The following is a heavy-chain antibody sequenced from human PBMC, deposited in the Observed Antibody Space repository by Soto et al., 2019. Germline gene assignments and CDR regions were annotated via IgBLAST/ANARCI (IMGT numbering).Heavy chain of an antibody. CDR3: ARAPYSTSPIVYYFDY. J-gene: IGHJ4*02. CDR2: VNAYNGNT. V-gene: IGHV1-18*04. CDR1: GYTFTTYA. Sequence: ASVKVSCKASGYTFTTYAINWVRQVPGQGLEWMGWVNAYNGNTDYAQKFQGRVTMTTDTSTNTAYMELRSLRSDDTAVFYCARAPYSTSPIVYYFDYWGQGTLVTVSS. D-gene: IGHD6-6*01.